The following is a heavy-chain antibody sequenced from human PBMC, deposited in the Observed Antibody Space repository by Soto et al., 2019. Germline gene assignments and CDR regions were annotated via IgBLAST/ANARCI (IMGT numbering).Heavy chain of an antibody. J-gene: IGHJ6*02. D-gene: IGHD2-15*01. CDR2: ISGSGTTT. Sequence: GGSLRLSCAASGFTFASYAMTWVRQAPGKGLEWVSAISGSGTTTYYADPVKGRFTISRDNSKNTLYLQMNSLRVEDTALYYCAKAAVVVAPTDYYFGLDVWGQGTTVTVSS. CDR3: AKAAVVVAPTDYYFGLDV. V-gene: IGHV3-23*01. CDR1: GFTFASYA.